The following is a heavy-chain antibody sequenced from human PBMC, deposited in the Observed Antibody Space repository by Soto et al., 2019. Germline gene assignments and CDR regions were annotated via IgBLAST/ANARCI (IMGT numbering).Heavy chain of an antibody. D-gene: IGHD6-13*01. J-gene: IGHJ4*02. CDR1: GYTFTSYG. Sequence: ASVKVSCKASGYTFTSYGMRWVRQAPGQGLEWMGWISAYNGNTNYAQKLQGRVTMTTDTSTSTAYMELRSLRSDDTAVYYCARVLFLVAAAGTLDYWGQGTLVTVSS. CDR2: ISAYNGNT. V-gene: IGHV1-18*01. CDR3: ARVLFLVAAAGTLDY.